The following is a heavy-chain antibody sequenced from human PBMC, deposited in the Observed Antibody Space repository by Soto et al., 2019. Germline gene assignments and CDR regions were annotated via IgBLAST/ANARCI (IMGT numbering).Heavy chain of an antibody. CDR1: AFTVSSSD. V-gene: IGHV3-33*08. CDR2: IWYDGGNK. D-gene: IGHD6-19*01. CDR3: GREHSSLSYLDN. Sequence: GGSLRLSCAVSAFTVSSSDMSWVRQPPGKGLEWVAVIWYDGGNKYYADSVKGRFTISRDNSKNTLYVQMNSLRAEDTAVYYCGREHSSLSYLDNWGQGTLVTVSS. J-gene: IGHJ4*02.